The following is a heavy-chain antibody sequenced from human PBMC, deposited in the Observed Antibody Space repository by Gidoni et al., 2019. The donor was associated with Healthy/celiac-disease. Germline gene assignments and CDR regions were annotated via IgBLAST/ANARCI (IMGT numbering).Heavy chain of an antibody. CDR2: ISWNSGSI. CDR3: AKDQDYDFWSGFYY. CDR1: GFTFDDYA. Sequence: EVQLVESGGGLVQPGRSLRLSCAASGFTFDDYAMHWVRQAPGKGLEWVSGISWNSGSIGYADSVKGRFTISRDNAKNSLYLQMNSLRAEDTALYYCAKDQDYDFWSGFYYWGQGTLVTVSS. D-gene: IGHD3-3*01. V-gene: IGHV3-9*01. J-gene: IGHJ4*02.